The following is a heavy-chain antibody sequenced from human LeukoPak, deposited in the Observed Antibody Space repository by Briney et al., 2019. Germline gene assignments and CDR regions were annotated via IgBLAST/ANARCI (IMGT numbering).Heavy chain of an antibody. J-gene: IGHJ4*02. Sequence: GSLRLSCAASGFTVSSNYMSWVRQAPGKGLEWVSAISGSGGSTYYADSVKGRFTISRDNSKNTLYLQMNSLRAEDTAVYYCAKYLGYCSGGSCYTRHGNWGQGTLVTVSS. CDR3: AKYLGYCSGGSCYTRHGN. D-gene: IGHD2-15*01. CDR2: ISGSGGST. V-gene: IGHV3-23*01. CDR1: GFTVSSNY.